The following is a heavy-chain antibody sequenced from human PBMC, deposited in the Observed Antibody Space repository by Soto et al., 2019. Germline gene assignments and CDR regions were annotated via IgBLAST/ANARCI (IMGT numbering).Heavy chain of an antibody. CDR3: ARLTRGVYDSGRLWEKFDY. V-gene: IGHV2-5*02. CDR1: GFSLSSNGVG. D-gene: IGHD5-12*01. Sequence: QITVKESGLTLAKPTQTLTLTCTVSGFSLSSNGVGVGWIRQPPGKALEWLALVYWDDDKRYSPSLRSRLTITQDTSKNQVDLTMTNMDPVDIATYYCARLTRGVYDSGRLWEKFDYWGQGTLVTVSS. CDR2: VYWDDDK. J-gene: IGHJ4*02.